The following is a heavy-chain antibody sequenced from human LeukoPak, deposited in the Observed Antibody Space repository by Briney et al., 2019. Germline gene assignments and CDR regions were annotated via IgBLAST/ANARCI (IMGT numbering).Heavy chain of an antibody. CDR3: ARGSALFWSGYYTTDY. CDR1: GGSFSGYY. V-gene: IGHV4-34*01. J-gene: IGHJ4*02. Sequence: SETLSLTCAVYGGSFSGYYWSWIRQPPGKGLEWIGEINHSGSTNYNPSLKSRVTKSVDTSKNQFSLKLSSVTAADTAVYYCARGSALFWSGYYTTDYWGQGTLVTVSS. CDR2: INHSGST. D-gene: IGHD3-3*01.